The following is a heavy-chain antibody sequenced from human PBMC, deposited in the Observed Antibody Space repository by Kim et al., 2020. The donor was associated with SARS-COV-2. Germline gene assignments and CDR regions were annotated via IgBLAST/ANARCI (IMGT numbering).Heavy chain of an antibody. CDR3: ASPYRGPIAAAALFDL. J-gene: IGHJ2*01. D-gene: IGHD6-13*01. V-gene: IGHV3-11*01. Sequence: VKGRFTISRDNAKNSLYLQMNSLRAEDTAVYYCASPYRGPIAAAALFDLWGRGTLVTVSS.